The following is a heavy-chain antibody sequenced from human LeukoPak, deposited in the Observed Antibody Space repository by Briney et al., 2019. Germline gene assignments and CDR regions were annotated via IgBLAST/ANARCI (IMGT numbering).Heavy chain of an antibody. CDR3: ARARTSGYLDYFDY. J-gene: IGHJ4*02. Sequence: PGGSLRLSCAASGFTFSSYWMSWVRQAPGKGLEWVANIKQDGSEKYYVDSVKGRFTTSRDNAKNSLYLQMNSLRAEDTAVYYCARARTSGYLDYFDYWGQGTLVTVSS. V-gene: IGHV3-7*01. CDR2: IKQDGSEK. D-gene: IGHD3-22*01. CDR1: GFTFSSYW.